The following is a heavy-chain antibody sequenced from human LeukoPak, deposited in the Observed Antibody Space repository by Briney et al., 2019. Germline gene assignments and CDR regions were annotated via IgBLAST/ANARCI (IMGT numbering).Heavy chain of an antibody. J-gene: IGHJ4*02. Sequence: KASATLSLTCTVAGDSISRSTYYWAWIRQPPGKGLEWIGSVYYGRSPYFNPSLESRTTISVDTYKNHFSLKMSSVTAADTAVYYCARSSGTGTFSYWGQGTLVTVSS. CDR1: GDSISRSTYY. V-gene: IGHV4-39*02. D-gene: IGHD6-25*01. CDR2: VYYGRSP. CDR3: ARSSGTGTFSY.